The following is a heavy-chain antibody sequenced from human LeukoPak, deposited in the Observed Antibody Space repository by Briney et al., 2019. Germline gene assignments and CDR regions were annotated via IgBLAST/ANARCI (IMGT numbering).Heavy chain of an antibody. Sequence: SETLSLTCTVSGGSIRSSYYYWGWIRQPPGKGLEWIGSIYDSGSTYYNPSLKSRVTISVDTSKNQFSLQLNSVTPEDTAVYYCARDRSFRRLLLPYYYYGMDVWGQGTTVTVSS. D-gene: IGHD3-22*01. V-gene: IGHV4-39*02. CDR1: GGSIRSSYYY. J-gene: IGHJ6*02. CDR2: IYDSGST. CDR3: ARDRSFRRLLLPYYYYGMDV.